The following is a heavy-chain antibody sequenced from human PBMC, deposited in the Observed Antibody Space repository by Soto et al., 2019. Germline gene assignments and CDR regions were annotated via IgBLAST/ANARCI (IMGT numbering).Heavy chain of an antibody. J-gene: IGHJ5*02. Sequence: GGPLRLPNAASGLTFSSYWVHWVRKDPGKGLVWVSRINSDGSSTSYADSVKGRFTISRDNAKNTLYLQMNSLRAEDTAVYYCARGRSSYDFWSGYYTQYNWFDPWGQGTLVTV. CDR2: INSDGSST. CDR1: GLTFSSYW. V-gene: IGHV3-74*01. CDR3: ARGRSSYDFWSGYYTQYNWFDP. D-gene: IGHD3-3*01.